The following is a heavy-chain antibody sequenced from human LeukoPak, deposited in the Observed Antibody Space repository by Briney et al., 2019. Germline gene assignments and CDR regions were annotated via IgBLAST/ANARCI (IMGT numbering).Heavy chain of an antibody. Sequence: GGSLRLSCAASGFTFSTYGMHWVRQAPGMGLEWVAFIRYDGSTEYYADSVRGRFTISRDNSKNTLYLQMSSLRADDTAVYYCAKGASGWYFDYWGQGTLVTVSS. CDR2: IRYDGSTE. V-gene: IGHV3-30*02. J-gene: IGHJ4*02. CDR3: AKGASGWYFDY. CDR1: GFTFSTYG. D-gene: IGHD6-19*01.